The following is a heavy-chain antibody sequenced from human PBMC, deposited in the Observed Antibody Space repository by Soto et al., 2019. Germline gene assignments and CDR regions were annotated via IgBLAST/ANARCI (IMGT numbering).Heavy chain of an antibody. CDR1: GGSISSGGYY. CDR2: IYYSGST. CDR3: ARETMVRGVIGSYYGMDV. J-gene: IGHJ6*02. V-gene: IGHV4-31*03. D-gene: IGHD3-10*01. Sequence: SETLSLTCTVSGGSISSGGYYWSWIRQHPGKGLEWIGYIYYSGSTYYNPSLKSRVTISVDTSKNQFSLKLSSVTAADTAVYYCARETMVRGVIGSYYGMDVWGQGTTVPVSS.